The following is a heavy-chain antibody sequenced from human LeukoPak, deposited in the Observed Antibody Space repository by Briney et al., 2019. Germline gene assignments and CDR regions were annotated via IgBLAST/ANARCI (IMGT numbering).Heavy chain of an antibody. J-gene: IGHJ4*02. Sequence: GASVKVSCKASGYTFTGHYMHWVRQATGQGLEWMGWINPNSGGTNYAQKFQGRVTMTRDTSISSAYMELSRLRSDDTAVYYCARSPRGGWYVGETDYWGQGTLVTVSS. CDR2: INPNSGGT. D-gene: IGHD6-19*01. CDR1: GYTFTGHY. CDR3: ARSPRGGWYVGETDY. V-gene: IGHV1-2*02.